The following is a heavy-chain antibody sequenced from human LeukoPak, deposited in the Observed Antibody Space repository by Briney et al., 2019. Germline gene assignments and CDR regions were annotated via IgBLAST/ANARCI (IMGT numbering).Heavy chain of an antibody. V-gene: IGHV3-7*03. CDR2: IKQDGSEK. CDR1: GFTFSSYW. J-gene: IGHJ4*02. Sequence: GGSLRLSCAASGFTFSSYWMSWVRQAPGKGLEWVANIKQDGSEKYYVDSVKGRFTISRDNAKNSLYLQMNSLRAEDTAVYYCARDGMIVVVISYFDYWGQGTLVTVSS. D-gene: IGHD3-22*01. CDR3: ARDGMIVVVISYFDY.